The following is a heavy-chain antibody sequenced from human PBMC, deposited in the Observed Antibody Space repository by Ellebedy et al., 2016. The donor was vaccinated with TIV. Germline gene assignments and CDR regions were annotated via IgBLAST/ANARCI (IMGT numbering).Heavy chain of an antibody. Sequence: GESLKISCAASGFTFNSYGMHWVRQAPGKGLEWAAVISYDGSNKYYADSVKGRFTISRDISKNTLYLQMNGLRAEDTAVYYCAKDGGSGVWGSYRYYDYWGQGTLVTVSS. CDR2: ISYDGSNK. CDR1: GFTFNSYG. D-gene: IGHD3-16*02. V-gene: IGHV3-30*18. J-gene: IGHJ4*02. CDR3: AKDGGSGVWGSYRYYDY.